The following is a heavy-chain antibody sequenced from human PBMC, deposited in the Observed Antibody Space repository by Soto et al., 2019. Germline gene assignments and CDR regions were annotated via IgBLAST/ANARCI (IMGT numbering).Heavy chain of an antibody. V-gene: IGHV4-31*03. J-gene: IGHJ4*02. Sequence: QVQLQESGPGLVKPSQTLSLTCTVSGGCISSGGYYWSWIRRHPGKGLEWIGYIYYSGSTYYNPSLKSRVTISVDTSKNQFSLKLTSVTAADTAVYYCARVPFGSNGVTYFDYWGQGTLVTVSS. D-gene: IGHD1-26*01. CDR2: IYYSGST. CDR3: ARVPFGSNGVTYFDY. CDR1: GGCISSGGYY.